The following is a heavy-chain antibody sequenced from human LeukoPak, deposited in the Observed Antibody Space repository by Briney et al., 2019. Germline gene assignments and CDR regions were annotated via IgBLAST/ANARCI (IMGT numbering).Heavy chain of an antibody. V-gene: IGHV4-34*01. CDR2: INHSGST. CDR1: GGSFSGYY. D-gene: IGHD3-10*01. J-gene: IGHJ4*02. CDR3: ARGITMVRGVITSFDY. Sequence: SETLSLTCAVYGGSFSGYYWSWIRHPPGKGLEWIGEINHSGSTNYNPSLKSRVTISVDTSKNQFSLKLSPVTAADTAVYYCARGITMVRGVITSFDYWGQGTLVTVSS.